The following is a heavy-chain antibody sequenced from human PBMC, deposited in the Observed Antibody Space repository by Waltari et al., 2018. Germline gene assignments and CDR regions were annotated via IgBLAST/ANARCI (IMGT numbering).Heavy chain of an antibody. J-gene: IGHJ4*02. V-gene: IGHV3-21*01. Sequence: EVQLVESGGGLVKPGGSLRLSCAASGFLFTTFAMNWVRQAPGKGLEWVSSISSRSTYIYYADSVKGRFTISRDNARSSLFLQMNSLRAEDTAVYYCARDEGGQYQGDFDYWGQGTLVSVSS. D-gene: IGHD3-16*01. CDR3: ARDEGGQYQGDFDY. CDR1: GFLFTTFA. CDR2: ISSRSTYI.